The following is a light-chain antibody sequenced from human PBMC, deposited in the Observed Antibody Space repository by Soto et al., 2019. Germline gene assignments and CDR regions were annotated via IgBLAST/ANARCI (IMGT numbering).Light chain of an antibody. V-gene: IGLV1-40*01. CDR1: SSNIGAGYD. J-gene: IGLJ1*01. CDR3: QSSDSSLNV. Sequence: VLTQPPSLSGAPGQRVTISCTGSSSNIGAGYDVHWYQQLPGTAPKLLIYGNSNRPSGVPDRFSGSKSGTSASLAITGLQAEDEADYYCQSSDSSLNVFGTGTKVTVL. CDR2: GNS.